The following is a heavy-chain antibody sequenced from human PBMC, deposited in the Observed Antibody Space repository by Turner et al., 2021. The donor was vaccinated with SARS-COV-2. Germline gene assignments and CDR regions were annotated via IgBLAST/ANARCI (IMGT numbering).Heavy chain of an antibody. J-gene: IGHJ5*02. CDR1: GYTFTGYN. CDR3: ARGPRGYDFWSGYPNWFDP. CDR2: IDPESGDT. D-gene: IGHD3-3*01. V-gene: IGHV1-2*02. Sequence: QVQLVQSGVEVKKPGASVKVSCTASGYTFTGYNIHWVRQAPGQGLEWMGWIDPESGDTDYAQKFAGSVTMTRDTSISTAYMELSRLRSDDTAVYYCARGPRGYDFWSGYPNWFDPWGQGTLVTVSS.